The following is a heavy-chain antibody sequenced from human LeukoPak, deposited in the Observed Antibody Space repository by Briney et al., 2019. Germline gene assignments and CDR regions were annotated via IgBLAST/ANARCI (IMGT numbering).Heavy chain of an antibody. D-gene: IGHD5-18*01. J-gene: IGHJ5*02. CDR3: ARDGVTQYNWFDP. CDR1: GYTFTGYY. V-gene: IGHV1-2*02. CDR2: INPNSGGT. Sequence: ASVKVSCKASGYTFTGYYMHWVRQAPGQGLEWMGWINPNSGGTNYAQKFQGRVTMTRGTSISTAYMELSRLRSDDTAVYYCARDGVTQYNWFDPWGQGTLVTVSS.